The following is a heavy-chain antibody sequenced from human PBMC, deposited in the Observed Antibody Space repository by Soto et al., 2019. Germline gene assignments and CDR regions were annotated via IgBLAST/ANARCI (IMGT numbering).Heavy chain of an antibody. D-gene: IGHD5-18*01. CDR3: ARGGYRNFDY. CDR2: ISSSSNTI. J-gene: IGHJ4*02. V-gene: IGHV3-48*01. CDR1: GFTFSSYS. Sequence: EVQLVESGGGLVQPGGSLRLSCAASGFTFSSYSMNWVRQAPGKGLEWLSYISSSSNTIYYADSMKGRFTISRDNARTSLYLQLNGLRAEDTAVYYCARGGYRNFDYWGQGTLVTVSS.